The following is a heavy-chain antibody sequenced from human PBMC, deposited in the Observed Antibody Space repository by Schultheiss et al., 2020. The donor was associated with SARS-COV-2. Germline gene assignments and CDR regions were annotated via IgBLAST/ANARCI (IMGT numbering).Heavy chain of an antibody. CDR2: IIPIFGTA. CDR3: ARDASLSWSGENYGMDV. CDR1: GGTFSSYA. V-gene: IGHV1-69*13. J-gene: IGHJ6*02. D-gene: IGHD3-3*01. Sequence: SVKVSCKASGGTFSSYAISWVRQAPGQGPEWMGGIIPIFGTANYAQKFQGRVTITADESTSTAYMELSSLRSEDTAVYYCARDASLSWSGENYGMDVWGQGTTVTVSS.